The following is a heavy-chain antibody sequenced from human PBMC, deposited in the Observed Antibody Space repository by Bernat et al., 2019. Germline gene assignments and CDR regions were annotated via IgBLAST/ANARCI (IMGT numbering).Heavy chain of an antibody. CDR1: GFTFTNYW. J-gene: IGHJ4*02. V-gene: IGHV3-7*03. CDR3: VKILDTDRWNDLDH. D-gene: IGHD3/OR15-3a*01. CDR2: VRKDGSDK. Sequence: EVQLVESGGGLVQPGGSLRLSCAASGFTFTNYWVGWVRQAPGKGLEWVAIVRKDGSDKWYVDSVKGRFTISRDNDKNSLYPQMNSLRVEDTAVYYCVKILDTDRWNDLDHWGQGTLVTVSS.